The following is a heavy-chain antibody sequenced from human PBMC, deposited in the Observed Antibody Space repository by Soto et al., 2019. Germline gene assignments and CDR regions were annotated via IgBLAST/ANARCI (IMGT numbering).Heavy chain of an antibody. J-gene: IGHJ6*02. CDR1: GASVSSYY. CDR3: ARDGNYGDDVHDYYGMDV. D-gene: IGHD4-17*01. Sequence: QVRLQESGPGLMKASETLSLTCTVSGASVSSYYWSWIRQSPGKRLEWIGYLAPSGSTKYNPSLKGRVTIAVDTSNNQFSLKVTSVTAADTAVYYCARDGNYGDDVHDYYGMDVWGRGTTVTVSS. V-gene: IGHV4-59*02. CDR2: LAPSGST.